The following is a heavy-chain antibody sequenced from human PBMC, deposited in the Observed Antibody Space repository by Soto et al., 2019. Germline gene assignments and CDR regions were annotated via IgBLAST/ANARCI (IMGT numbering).Heavy chain of an antibody. Sequence: PSETLSLTCTVSGGSISSYYWSWIRQPPGKGLEWIGYIYYSGSTNYNPSLKSRVTISVDMSKNQFSLNLSSVTAADTAVYYCARLGGYYQALDYWGQGPLVTVSS. V-gene: IGHV4-59*08. CDR3: ARLGGYYQALDY. CDR1: GGSISSYY. J-gene: IGHJ4*02. CDR2: IYYSGST. D-gene: IGHD3-22*01.